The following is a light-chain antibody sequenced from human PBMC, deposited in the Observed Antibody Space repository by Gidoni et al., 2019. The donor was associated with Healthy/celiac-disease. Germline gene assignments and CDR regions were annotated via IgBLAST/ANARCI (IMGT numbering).Light chain of an antibody. CDR2: GNS. CDR1: SSNIGAGYD. V-gene: IGLV1-40*01. J-gene: IGLJ2*01. Sequence: QSVLTQPPSVSGAPGQRVTISCTGSSSNIGAGYDVHWYQQLPGTAPKLLIYGNSHRPPGVPDRFSGSKSGTSASLAITGLQAEDEADYYCQSYDSSLSGPVVFGGGTKLTVL. CDR3: QSYDSSLSGPVV.